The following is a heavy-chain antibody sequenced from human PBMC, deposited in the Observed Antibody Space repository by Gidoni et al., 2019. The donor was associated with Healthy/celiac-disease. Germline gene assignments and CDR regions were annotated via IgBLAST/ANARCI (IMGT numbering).Heavy chain of an antibody. V-gene: IGHV2-26*01. CDR1: GFSLSNARMG. Sequence: QVTLKESGPVLVKPTETLTLTCTVSGFSLSNARMGVSWIRQPPGKALEWLAHIFSNDEKSYSTSLKSRLTISKDTSKSQVVLTMTNMDPVDTATYYCARSNYYDSSGYSYYYYYYMDVWGKGTTVTVSS. J-gene: IGHJ6*03. CDR2: IFSNDEK. D-gene: IGHD3-22*01. CDR3: ARSNYYDSSGYSYYYYYYMDV.